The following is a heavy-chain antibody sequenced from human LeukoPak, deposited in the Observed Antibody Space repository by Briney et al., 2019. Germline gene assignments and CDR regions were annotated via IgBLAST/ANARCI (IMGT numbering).Heavy chain of an antibody. J-gene: IGHJ5*02. CDR2: IIPIFGTA. V-gene: IGHV1-69*06. CDR3: ARGPVAARRGNWFDP. CDR1: GGTFSSYA. D-gene: IGHD6-6*01. Sequence: SVKVSCKASGGTFSSYAISWVRQAPGQGLEWMGGIIPIFGTANYAQKFQGRVTITADKSTSTAYMELSSLRSEDTAVYYCARGPVAARRGNWFDPWGQGTLVSVSS.